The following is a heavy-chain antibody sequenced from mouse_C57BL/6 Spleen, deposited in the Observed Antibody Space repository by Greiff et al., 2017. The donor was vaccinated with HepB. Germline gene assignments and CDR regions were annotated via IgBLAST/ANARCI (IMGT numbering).Heavy chain of an antibody. V-gene: IGHV1-63*01. CDR1: GYTFTNYW. Sequence: QVQLQQSGAELVRPGTSVKMSCKASGYTFTNYWIGWAKQRPGHGLEWIGDIYPGGGYTNYNEKFKVKATLTADKSSSTAYMQFSSLTSEDSAIYYCARVIYYDYDGYSMDFWGQGTSVTVSS. J-gene: IGHJ4*01. CDR2: IYPGGGYT. D-gene: IGHD2-4*01. CDR3: ARVIYYDYDGYSMDF.